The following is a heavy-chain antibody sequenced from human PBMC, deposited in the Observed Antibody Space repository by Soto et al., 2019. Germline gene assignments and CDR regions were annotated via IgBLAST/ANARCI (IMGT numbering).Heavy chain of an antibody. CDR2: ISYDGSNK. Sequence: GGSLRLSCAASGFTFSNFGMHWVRQAPGKGLEWVALISYDGSNKYYADSVKGRFTISRDTSKNTLYLQMSSLRAEDTAVYYCAKDKLSSTDAFDSWGQGTMLTVSS. J-gene: IGHJ3*02. V-gene: IGHV3-30*18. CDR1: GFTFSNFG. CDR3: AKDKLSSTDAFDS.